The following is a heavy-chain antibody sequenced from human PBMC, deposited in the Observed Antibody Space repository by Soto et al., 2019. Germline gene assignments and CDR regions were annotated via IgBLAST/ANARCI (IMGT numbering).Heavy chain of an antibody. Sequence: GGSLRLSCAASGFTFSNAWMNWVRQAPGKGLEWVGRIKSKTDGGTTDYAAPVKGRFTISRDDSKNTLYLQMNSLKTEDTAVYYCTTEPSGYSSSWSYYFDYWGQGTLVTVSS. J-gene: IGHJ4*02. CDR3: TTEPSGYSSSWSYYFDY. D-gene: IGHD6-13*01. V-gene: IGHV3-15*07. CDR2: IKSKTDGGTT. CDR1: GFTFSNAW.